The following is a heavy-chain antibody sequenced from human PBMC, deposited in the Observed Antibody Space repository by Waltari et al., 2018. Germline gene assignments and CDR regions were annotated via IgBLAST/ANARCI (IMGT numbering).Heavy chain of an antibody. CDR1: GFTFSSYG. V-gene: IGHV3-30*18. CDR3: AKDGDYGGNSGGSDY. D-gene: IGHD4-17*01. J-gene: IGHJ4*02. CDR2: IWYDGSNK. Sequence: QVQLVESGGGVVQPGRSLRLSCAASGFTFSSYGMHWVRQAPGKGLEWVAVIWYDGSNKYYADSVKGRFTISRDNSKNTLYLQMNSLRAEDTAMYYCAKDGDYGGNSGGSDYWGQGTLVTVSS.